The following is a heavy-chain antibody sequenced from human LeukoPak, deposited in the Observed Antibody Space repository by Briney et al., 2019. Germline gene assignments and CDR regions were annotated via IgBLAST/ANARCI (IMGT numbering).Heavy chain of an antibody. D-gene: IGHD1-26*01. CDR1: GGSFSGYY. CDR2: INHSGST. V-gene: IGHV4-34*01. Sequence: SETLSLTCAVYGGSFSGYYWSWIRQPPGKGLEWIGEINHSGSTNYNPSLKSRVTISPDTSKNQFCLKLSSVTAADTALYYCARHTVGAYGYWGQGTLVTVSS. CDR3: ARHTVGAYGY. J-gene: IGHJ4*02.